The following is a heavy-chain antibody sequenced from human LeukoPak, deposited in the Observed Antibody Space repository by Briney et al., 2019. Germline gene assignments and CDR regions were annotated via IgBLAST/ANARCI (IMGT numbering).Heavy chain of an antibody. Sequence: GASVKVSCKASGYTFTSYGISWVRQAPGQGLEWMGWISAYNGNTNYAQKLQGRVTMTTDTSTSTAYMELRSLRSDDTAVYYCARGLLGVPAASMGAYFDYWGRGTLVTVSS. CDR3: ARGLLGVPAASMGAYFDY. V-gene: IGHV1-18*01. CDR1: GYTFTSYG. CDR2: ISAYNGNT. J-gene: IGHJ4*02. D-gene: IGHD2-2*01.